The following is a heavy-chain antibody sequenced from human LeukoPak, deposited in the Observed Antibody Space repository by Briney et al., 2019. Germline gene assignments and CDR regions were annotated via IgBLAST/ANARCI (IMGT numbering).Heavy chain of an antibody. Sequence: PGESLKISCKGSGYGFTSSWIGWVRQMPGKGLEWMGVIYPGDSEIKYSPSFQGHVTISADKSISTAYLQWSSLKASDTAVYYCARPLFYTGGYFDSWGQGTLVTVSS. D-gene: IGHD3-16*01. V-gene: IGHV5-51*01. CDR2: IYPGDSEI. J-gene: IGHJ4*02. CDR3: ARPLFYTGGYFDS. CDR1: GYGFTSSW.